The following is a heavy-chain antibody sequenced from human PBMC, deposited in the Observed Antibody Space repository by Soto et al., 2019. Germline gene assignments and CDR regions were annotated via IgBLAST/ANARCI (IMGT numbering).Heavy chain of an antibody. CDR1: GYSFTSYW. CDR3: ARRKAVPNFYYYYGMDV. CDR2: IYPGDSDT. J-gene: IGHJ6*02. Sequence: PGESLKISCKGSGYSFTSYWIGWVRQMPGKGLEWMGIIYPGDSDTRYSPSFQGQVTISADKSISTAYLQWSSLKASDTAMYYCARRKAVPNFYYYYGMDVWGQGTTVTVSS. D-gene: IGHD4-17*01. V-gene: IGHV5-51*01.